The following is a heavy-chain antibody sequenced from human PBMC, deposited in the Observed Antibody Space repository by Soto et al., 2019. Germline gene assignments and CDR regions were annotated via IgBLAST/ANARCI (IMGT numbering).Heavy chain of an antibody. CDR1: GGSISSSSYY. CDR2: IYYSGST. Sequence: QLQLQESGPGLVKPSETLSLTCTVSGGSISSSSYYWGWIRQPPGKGLEWIGSIYYSGSTYYNPSLKSRVTISVDTSKNQLSLKLSSVTAADTAVYYCARHRVQLWFLDVWGKGTTVTVSS. CDR3: ARHRVQLWFLDV. V-gene: IGHV4-39*01. J-gene: IGHJ6*04. D-gene: IGHD5-18*01.